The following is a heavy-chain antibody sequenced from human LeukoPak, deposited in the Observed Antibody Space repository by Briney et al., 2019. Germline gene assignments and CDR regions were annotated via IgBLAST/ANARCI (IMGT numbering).Heavy chain of an antibody. V-gene: IGHV4-59*01. CDR3: ARKYNSTWCFAY. CDR2: IYYSGST. Sequence: SETLSLTCTVSGGSIRSYYWSWIRQPPGKGLEWIGYIYYSGSTNYNPSLKSRVTISLDTSKNQFSLKLSSVTAADTAVYYCARKYNSTWCFAYWGQGTLITVSS. J-gene: IGHJ4*02. D-gene: IGHD6-13*01. CDR1: GGSIRSYY.